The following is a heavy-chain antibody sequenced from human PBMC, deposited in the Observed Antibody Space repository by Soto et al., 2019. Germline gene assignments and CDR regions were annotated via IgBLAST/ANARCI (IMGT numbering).Heavy chain of an antibody. V-gene: IGHV3-21*01. CDR2: ISSSGGSI. CDR3: TRDLTGSYYFDY. CDR1: GFTFSSYN. J-gene: IGHJ4*02. Sequence: EGSLRLSCAASGFTFSSYNMNWVRQAPGKGLEWISSISSSGGSIYYADSVKGRFTISRDNAKNSLYLQMNSLRAEDTAVYYCTRDLTGSYYFDYWAQGTLVTVSS. D-gene: IGHD3-9*01.